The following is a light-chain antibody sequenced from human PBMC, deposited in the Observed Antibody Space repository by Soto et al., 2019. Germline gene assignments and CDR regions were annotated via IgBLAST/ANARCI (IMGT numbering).Light chain of an antibody. Sequence: DIQMTQSPSSLSASVGDRVTITCRASQTISNWLAWYQQKPGRAPKLLIYAASTLEGGVPSRFSGRGSGTEFTLTISSLQPDDFATYYCQHSNSHLCTFGQGTKLEIK. J-gene: IGKJ2*02. CDR3: QHSNSHLCT. CDR2: AAS. CDR1: QTISNW. V-gene: IGKV1-5*01.